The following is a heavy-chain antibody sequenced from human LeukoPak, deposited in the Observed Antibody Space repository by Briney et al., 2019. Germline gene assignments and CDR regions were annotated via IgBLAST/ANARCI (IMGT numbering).Heavy chain of an antibody. CDR1: GFTFSTSA. CDR3: TRDPLRYLRVGHYDY. V-gene: IGHV3-21*01. Sequence: PGGSLRLSCAASGFTFSTSAMNWVRQVPGKGLEWVSSIDYDSAHIYYAASVRGRFTISRDNARDSVYLQMDSLRVEDTAVYYCTRDPLRYLRVGHYDYWGQGTLVAGSS. D-gene: IGHD3-9*01. CDR2: IDYDSAHI. J-gene: IGHJ4*02.